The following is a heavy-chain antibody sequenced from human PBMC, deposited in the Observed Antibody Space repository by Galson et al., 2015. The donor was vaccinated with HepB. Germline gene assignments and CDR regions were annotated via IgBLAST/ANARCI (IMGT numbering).Heavy chain of an antibody. V-gene: IGHV3-30*18. CDR1: GFTFSSYG. CDR3: AKDSGYPGTDVVGNWFDP. CDR2: TSYDGSNK. Sequence: SLRLSCAASGFTFSSYGMHWVRQAPGKGLEWVAVTSYDGSNKYYADSVKGRFTISRDNSKNTLYLQMNSLRAEDTAVYYCAKDSGYPGTDVVGNWFDPWGQGTLVTVSS. D-gene: IGHD2-15*01. J-gene: IGHJ5*02.